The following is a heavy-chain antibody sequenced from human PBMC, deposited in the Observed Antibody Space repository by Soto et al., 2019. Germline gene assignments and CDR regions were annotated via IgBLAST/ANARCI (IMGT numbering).Heavy chain of an antibody. J-gene: IGHJ4*02. V-gene: IGHV3-21*01. Sequence: GGSLRLSCAASGFTFSSYSMNWVRQAPGKGLEWVSSISSSSSYIYYADSVKGRFTISRDNAKNSLYLQMNSLRAEDTAVYYCASAIHVYAIPPVRDYWGQGTLVTVSS. D-gene: IGHD2-8*01. CDR3: ASAIHVYAIPPVRDY. CDR2: ISSSSSYI. CDR1: GFTFSSYS.